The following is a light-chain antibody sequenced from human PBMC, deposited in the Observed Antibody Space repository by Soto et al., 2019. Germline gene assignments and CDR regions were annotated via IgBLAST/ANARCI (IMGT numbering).Light chain of an antibody. Sequence: QSALTQPRSVSGSPGQSVTISCTGTSSDVGGYNYVSWYQQHPGKAPKLMIYGVSKRPSGVPDRFSGSKSGNTASLTISGLQAEDEADYYCCSYAGSYTLGVFGTGTKLTVL. J-gene: IGLJ1*01. CDR2: GVS. CDR3: CSYAGSYTLGV. V-gene: IGLV2-11*01. CDR1: SSDVGGYNY.